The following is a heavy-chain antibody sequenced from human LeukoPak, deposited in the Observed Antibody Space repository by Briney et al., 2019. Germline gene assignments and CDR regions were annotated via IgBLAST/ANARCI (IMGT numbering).Heavy chain of an antibody. CDR1: GFTFSSYG. CDR2: IWYDGSNK. D-gene: IGHD3-22*01. J-gene: IGHJ4*02. V-gene: IGHV3-33*01. CDR3: ARDFLDLGSYYYDSSGFFDY. Sequence: GGSLRLSCAASGFTFSSYGMHWVRQAPGKGLGWVAVIWYDGSNKYYADSVKGRFTISRDNSKNTLYLQMNSLRAEDTAVYYCARDFLDLGSYYYDSSGFFDYWGQGTLVTVSS.